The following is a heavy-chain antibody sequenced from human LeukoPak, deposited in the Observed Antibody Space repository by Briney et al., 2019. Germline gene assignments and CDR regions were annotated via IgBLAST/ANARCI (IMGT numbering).Heavy chain of an antibody. CDR2: INTDGSST. CDR3: VRALGDY. Sequence: GGSLRLSCAASGFTISNYWMHWVRQAPGKGLVWVSRINTDGSSTNYADSVKGRFTISRDNAKNTLYSQMNSLRAEDTAVYYCVRALGDYWGQGTLVTVSS. J-gene: IGHJ4*02. CDR1: GFTISNYW. D-gene: IGHD3-16*01. V-gene: IGHV3-74*01.